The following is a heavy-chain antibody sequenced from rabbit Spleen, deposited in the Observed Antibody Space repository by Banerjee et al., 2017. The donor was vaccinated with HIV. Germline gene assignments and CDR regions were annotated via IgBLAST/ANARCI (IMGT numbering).Heavy chain of an antibody. CDR2: IYAGSSSGFT. CDR3: ARDTASSFSSYGMDL. CDR1: GFSFNSSYY. V-gene: IGHV1S40*01. J-gene: IGHJ6*01. Sequence: QSLEESGGGLVKPGASLTLTCKASGFSFNSSYYMCWVRQAPGKGLEWIACIYAGSSSGFTYSATWAKGRFTCSKTSSTTVTLQMTSLTVADTATYFCARDTASSFSSYGMDLWGPGTLVTVS. D-gene: IGHD6-1*01.